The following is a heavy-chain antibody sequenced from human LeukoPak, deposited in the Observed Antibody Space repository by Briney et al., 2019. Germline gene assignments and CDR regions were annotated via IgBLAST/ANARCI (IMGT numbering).Heavy chain of an antibody. CDR2: IYYSGST. Sequence: SETLSLTCTVSGGSISSYYWSWIRQPPGKGLEWIGSIYYSGSTYYNPSLKSRVTISVDTSKNQFSLKLSSVTAADTAVYYCASRTALDAFDIWGQGTMVTVSS. V-gene: IGHV4-39*01. CDR1: GGSISSYY. CDR3: ASRTALDAFDI. J-gene: IGHJ3*02. D-gene: IGHD6-25*01.